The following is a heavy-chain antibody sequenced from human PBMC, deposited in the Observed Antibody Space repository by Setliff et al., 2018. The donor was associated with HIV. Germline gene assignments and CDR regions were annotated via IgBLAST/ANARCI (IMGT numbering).Heavy chain of an antibody. D-gene: IGHD3-3*01. CDR3: ARDISEGFFLERASEH. V-gene: IGHV4-59*11. Sequence: SEPLSLTCTVSGGSMTTHFWSWIRQPPGKGLEWIGSVYYSGSTNYNPSLKSRVTISLDTSENQFSLNLNSVTAADTAVYYCARDISEGFFLERASEHWSQGTLVTVS. CDR2: VYYSGST. J-gene: IGHJ1*01. CDR1: GGSMTTHF.